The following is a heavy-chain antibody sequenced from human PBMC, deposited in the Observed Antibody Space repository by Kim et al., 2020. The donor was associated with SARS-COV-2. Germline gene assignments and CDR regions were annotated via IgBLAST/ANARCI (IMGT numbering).Heavy chain of an antibody. Sequence: GGSLRLSCAASGFSISSIFMTWVRQSPEKGLEWLSVIYAGDNTFYADSVKGRFTISRDTSKNIVYLHMDRLRTDDTAVYYCAKDVVYTGSSAQWGQGTLVAFSS. CDR1: GFSISSIF. D-gene: IGHD2-2*02. CDR3: AKDVVYTGSSAQ. CDR2: IYAGDNT. V-gene: IGHV3-53*01. J-gene: IGHJ4*02.